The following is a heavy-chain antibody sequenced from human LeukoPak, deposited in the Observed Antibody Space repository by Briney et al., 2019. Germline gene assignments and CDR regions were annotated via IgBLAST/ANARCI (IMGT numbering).Heavy chain of an antibody. CDR3: ARDSSSWYVGLYNWFDP. Sequence: GASVKVSCKAFGYTFTSYGISWVRQAPGQGLEWMGWISAYNGNTNYAQKLQGRVTMTTDTSTSTAYMELRSLRSDDTAVYYCARDSSSWYVGLYNWFDPWGQGTLVTVSS. D-gene: IGHD6-13*01. CDR2: ISAYNGNT. V-gene: IGHV1-18*04. J-gene: IGHJ5*02. CDR1: GYTFTSYG.